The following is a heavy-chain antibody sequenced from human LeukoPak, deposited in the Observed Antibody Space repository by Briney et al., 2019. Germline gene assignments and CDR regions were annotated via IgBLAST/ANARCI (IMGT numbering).Heavy chain of an antibody. CDR2: IIPIFGTA. D-gene: IGHD5-12*01. Sequence: ASVKVSCKASGYTFTRYGISWVRQAPGQGLEWMGRIIPIFGTANYAQKFQGRVTITTDESTSTAYMELSSLRSEDTAVYYCARDRAATNSYYYYMDVWGKGTTVTVSS. CDR1: GYTFTRYG. J-gene: IGHJ6*03. V-gene: IGHV1-69*05. CDR3: ARDRAATNSYYYYMDV.